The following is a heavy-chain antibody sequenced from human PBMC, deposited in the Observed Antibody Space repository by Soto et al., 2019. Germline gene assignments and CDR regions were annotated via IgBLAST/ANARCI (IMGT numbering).Heavy chain of an antibody. Sequence: PGGSLRLSCATSGFSFSGYLIHWVRQAPGKGLVWVSHINGDGSSTNYADSVKGRFTISRDYAKNTLYLQMNSLRVEDTAVYYCARGGAYIYGPQYDWGQGTLVTVSS. J-gene: IGHJ4*02. CDR1: GFSFSGYL. CDR3: ARGGAYIYGPQYD. D-gene: IGHD5-18*01. V-gene: IGHV3-74*01. CDR2: INGDGSST.